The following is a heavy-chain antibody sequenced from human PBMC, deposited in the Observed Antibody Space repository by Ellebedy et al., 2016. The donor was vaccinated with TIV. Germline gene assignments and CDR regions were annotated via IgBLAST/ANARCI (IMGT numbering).Heavy chain of an antibody. CDR2: INGGGETT. J-gene: IGHJ4*02. CDR3: ARDLRLGTPDY. D-gene: IGHD3-16*01. CDR1: GLTFRQFA. V-gene: IGHV3-23*01. Sequence: GGSLRLSCAVSGLTFRQFAMSWVRQSPGKGLEWVSAINGGGETTYYADSVKGRFTISRDNSKNTLSLQMNSLRAEDTAVYYCARDLRLGTPDYWGQGTLVTVTS.